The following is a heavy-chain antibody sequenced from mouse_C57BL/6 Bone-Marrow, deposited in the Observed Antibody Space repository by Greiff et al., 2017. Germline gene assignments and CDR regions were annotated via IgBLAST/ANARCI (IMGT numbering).Heavy chain of an antibody. CDR2: FNFDGSSL. V-gene: IGHV5-16*01. J-gene: IGHJ2*01. CDR1: GFTFRAYY. CDR3: ARAEYFDD. Sequence: EVQRVDSEGGLVQPGSSMKFSCTASGFTFRAYYLAWFRQVPEKGLEWVANFNFDGSSLYYLDSLKSRFIILRDTAKNMLYLQMSSLKSEDTATYYCARAEYFDDWGKGTTRTVSS.